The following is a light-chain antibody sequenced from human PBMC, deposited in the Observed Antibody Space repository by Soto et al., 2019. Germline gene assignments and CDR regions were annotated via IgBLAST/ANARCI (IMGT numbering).Light chain of an antibody. V-gene: IGLV1-40*01. Sequence: QSVLTQPTSVSGAPGQRVTISCTGSSSNIGAGYDVHWYQQLPGTTPKLLIYGNSNRPSGVPDRFSGSKSGTSASLAITGFQAEDEADYYCQSYDSSLSDVVFGGGTKLTVL. CDR2: GNS. CDR3: QSYDSSLSDVV. CDR1: SSNIGAGYD. J-gene: IGLJ2*01.